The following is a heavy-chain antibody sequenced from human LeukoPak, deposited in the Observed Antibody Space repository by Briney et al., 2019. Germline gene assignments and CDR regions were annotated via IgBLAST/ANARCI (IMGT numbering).Heavy chain of an antibody. J-gene: IGHJ4*02. CDR2: ITASGTAM. D-gene: IGHD1-26*01. CDR3: ASSGSYRFDY. CDR1: GFTFSSYS. V-gene: IGHV3-48*02. Sequence: GGSLRLSCAASGFTFSSYSMDWVRQAPGKGLEWVSHITASGTAMFYADSVKGRFTISRDNAKNSLYLQMNSLRDEDTAVYYCASSGSYRFDYWGQGTLVTVSS.